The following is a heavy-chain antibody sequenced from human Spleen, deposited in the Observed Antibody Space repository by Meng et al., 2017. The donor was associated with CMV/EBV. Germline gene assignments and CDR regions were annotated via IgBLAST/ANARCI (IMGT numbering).Heavy chain of an antibody. J-gene: IGHJ4*02. CDR2: INFRTSYI. CDR1: GFSFRSYS. CDR3: ARAGAHDSSYDH. D-gene: IGHD3-22*01. V-gene: IGHV3-21*01. Sequence: GGSLRLSCSAPGFSFRSYSMNWVRQAPGKALEWISSINFRTSYIYYADSVKGRFTVSRDIAENSLYLQMNSLRAEDTAVYYCARAGAHDSSYDHWGQGTLVTVSS.